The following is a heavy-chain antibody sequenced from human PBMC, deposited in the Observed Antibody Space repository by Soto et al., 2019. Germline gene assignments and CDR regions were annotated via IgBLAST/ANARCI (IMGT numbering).Heavy chain of an antibody. V-gene: IGHV2-5*02. CDR3: ARTNNWNDVDV. D-gene: IGHD1-20*01. CDR2: IYWDDDK. CDR1: GFSLNTPEVG. Sequence: SGPTLVNPTQTLSLTCTFSGFSLNTPEVGVGWIRQTPGKALEWLALIYWDDDKYYNPSLKSRLTISKDTSKNQVVLTMTNMDPVDTATYYCARTNNWNDVDVWGQWTTVTVSS. J-gene: IGHJ6*02.